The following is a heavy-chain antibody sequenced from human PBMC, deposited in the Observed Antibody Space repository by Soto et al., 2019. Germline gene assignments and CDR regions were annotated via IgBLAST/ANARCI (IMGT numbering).Heavy chain of an antibody. V-gene: IGHV4-39*01. CDR1: GGSISSSSYY. J-gene: IGHJ4*02. Sequence: QLQLQESGPGLVKPSETLSLTCTVSGGSISSSSYYWGWIRQPPGKGLGWIGNIYYSGSTYYNPSLKSRVNISADTSKNQFSLKLSSVTAADTAVYYCARHWGRKVFDYWGQGTLVTVSS. CDR3: ARHWGRKVFDY. D-gene: IGHD3-16*01. CDR2: IYYSGST.